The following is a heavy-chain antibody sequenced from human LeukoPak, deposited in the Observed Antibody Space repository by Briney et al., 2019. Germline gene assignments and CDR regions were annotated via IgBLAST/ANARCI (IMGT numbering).Heavy chain of an antibody. Sequence: GGSLRLSCAASGFTFSSYSMNWVRQAPGKGLEWVSYISSSSSTIYYADSVKGRFTISRDNAKNSLYLQMNSLRAEDTAVYYCARDVIAAAGVDAFDIWGQGTMVTVSS. D-gene: IGHD6-13*01. CDR2: ISSSSSTI. CDR3: ARDVIAAAGVDAFDI. CDR1: GFTFSSYS. V-gene: IGHV3-48*04. J-gene: IGHJ3*02.